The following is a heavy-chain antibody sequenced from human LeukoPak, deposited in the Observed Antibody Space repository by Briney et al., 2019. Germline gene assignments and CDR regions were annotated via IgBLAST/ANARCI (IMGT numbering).Heavy chain of an antibody. J-gene: IGHJ3*02. Sequence: GGSLRLSCAASGFTFSTYAMNWVRQAPGRGLEWVPAISDSAGTTYYTDSVKGRFTISRDNSKNTLYLQMNSLRAEDTAVYYCAKDTTLIRGRTRGGAFDIWGQGTMVTVSS. V-gene: IGHV3-23*01. CDR2: ISDSAGTT. CDR1: GFTFSTYA. D-gene: IGHD3-10*01. CDR3: AKDTTLIRGRTRGGAFDI.